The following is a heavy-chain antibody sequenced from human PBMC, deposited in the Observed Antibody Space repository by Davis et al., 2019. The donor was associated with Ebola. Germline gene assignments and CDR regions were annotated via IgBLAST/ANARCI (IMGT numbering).Heavy chain of an antibody. V-gene: IGHV3-48*02. CDR2: ISGSSSTI. CDR1: GFTLRTYS. Sequence: GESLKISCAASGFTLRTYSMNWVRQAPGEGLEWVSYISGSSSTIYYADSVKGRFTISRDNAKNSLYLQMNSLRDEDTAVYYCASRHDYWGQGTLVTVSS. J-gene: IGHJ4*02. CDR3: ASRHDY.